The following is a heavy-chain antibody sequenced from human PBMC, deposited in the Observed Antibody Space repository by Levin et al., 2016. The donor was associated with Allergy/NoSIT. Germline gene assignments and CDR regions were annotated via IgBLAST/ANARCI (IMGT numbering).Heavy chain of an antibody. J-gene: IGHJ4*02. CDR3: APSIIVPGSLDY. D-gene: IGHD2/OR15-2a*01. Sequence: AGSLRLSCAASGYSFSTYAMHWVRQVAGKGLEWVAVIWSDGINKYYADSVKGRFSISRDNFKDTVYLQMNSLTAEDTAVYYCAPSIIVPGSLDYWGQGTQVTVSS. CDR1: GYSFSTYA. V-gene: IGHV3-33*01. CDR2: IWSDGINK.